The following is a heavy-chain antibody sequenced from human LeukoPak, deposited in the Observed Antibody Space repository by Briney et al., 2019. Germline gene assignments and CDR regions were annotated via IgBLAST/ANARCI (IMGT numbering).Heavy chain of an antibody. Sequence: SETLSLTCAVYGGSFSGYYWSWIRQPPGKGLEWIGEINHSGSTNYNPSLKSRVTISVDTSKNQFSLKLSSVTAADTAVYYCARGGPLGSSSSGLRAFDIWGQGTMVTVSS. CDR1: GGSFSGYY. D-gene: IGHD6-6*01. V-gene: IGHV4-34*01. CDR2: INHSGST. CDR3: ARGGPLGSSSSGLRAFDI. J-gene: IGHJ3*02.